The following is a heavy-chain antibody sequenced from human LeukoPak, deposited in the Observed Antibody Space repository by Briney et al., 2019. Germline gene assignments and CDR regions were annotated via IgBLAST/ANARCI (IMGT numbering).Heavy chain of an antibody. CDR3: ARGGGYASPIGY. Sequence: SETLSLTCTVSGGSIDNSHYYWSWIRQPPGKGLEWIGYIYHSGSTNYNPSLKSRVTISVDTSKNQFSLKLSSVTAADTAVYYCARGGGYASPIGYWGQGALVTVSS. CDR1: GGSIDNSHYY. CDR2: IYHSGST. V-gene: IGHV4-61*01. D-gene: IGHD5-12*01. J-gene: IGHJ4*02.